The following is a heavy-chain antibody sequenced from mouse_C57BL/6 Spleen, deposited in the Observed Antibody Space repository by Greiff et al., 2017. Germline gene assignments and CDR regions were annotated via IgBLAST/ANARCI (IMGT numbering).Heavy chain of an antibody. Sequence: QVQLQQPGPGLVAPSQSLSITCTVSGFSLTSYGVHWVRQPPGKGLEWLVVIWSDGSTTYNSALKSRLSISKDNSKSQVFLKMNSLQTDDTAMYYCARQTAQATDAMDYWGQGTSVTVSS. CDR1: GFSLTSYG. J-gene: IGHJ4*01. V-gene: IGHV2-6-1*01. D-gene: IGHD3-2*02. CDR3: ARQTAQATDAMDY. CDR2: IWSDGST.